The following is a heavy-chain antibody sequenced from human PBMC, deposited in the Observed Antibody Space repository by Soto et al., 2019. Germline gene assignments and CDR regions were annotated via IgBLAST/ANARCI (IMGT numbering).Heavy chain of an antibody. CDR2: IWYDGSDK. D-gene: IGHD3-16*01. V-gene: IGHV3-33*01. CDR1: GFSFSGFG. Sequence: XVCLRLSCAASGFSFSGFGMHWVRQAPGKGLEWVAIIWYDGSDKYYADSVKGRFTISRDNSKNTLYLQMNSLRAEDTAVYHCAFGNLSYYFDFWGQRTPVTVSS. J-gene: IGHJ4*02. CDR3: AFGNLSYYFDF.